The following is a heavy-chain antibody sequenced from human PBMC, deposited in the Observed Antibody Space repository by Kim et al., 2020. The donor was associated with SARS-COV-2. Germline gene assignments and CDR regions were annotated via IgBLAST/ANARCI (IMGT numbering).Heavy chain of an antibody. D-gene: IGHD1-1*01. J-gene: IGHJ6*03. CDR3: ARAFKGTDPYYYYYMDV. Sequence: YADSVKGRFTISRDNAKNSLYLQMNSLRAEETAVYYCARAFKGTDPYYYYYMDVWGKGATVTISS. V-gene: IGHV3-21*01.